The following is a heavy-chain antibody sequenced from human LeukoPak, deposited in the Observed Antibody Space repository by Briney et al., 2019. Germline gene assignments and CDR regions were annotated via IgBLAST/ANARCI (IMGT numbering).Heavy chain of an antibody. CDR3: ARVRITMINDAFDI. CDR2: INPDSGGT. V-gene: IGHV1-2*06. D-gene: IGHD3-22*01. J-gene: IGHJ3*02. CDR1: GYTFTGHY. Sequence: ASVKVSCKASGYTFTGHYMNWVRQAPGQGLEWMGRINPDSGGTNYAQKFQGRVTMTRDTSISTAYMELSRLRSDDTAVYYCARVRITMINDAFDIWGQGTMVTVSS.